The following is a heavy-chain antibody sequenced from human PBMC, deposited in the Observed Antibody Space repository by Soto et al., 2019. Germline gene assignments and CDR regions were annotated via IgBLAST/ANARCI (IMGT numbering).Heavy chain of an antibody. Sequence: GGSLRLSCAASGITFSSYGMNWVRQAPWKWLEWVSAISSSGSCTYYADSVKGRFTISRDNSKNTLYLQMNSLRAEDTAVYYCPKFPLGPSGSYYGRSFDYWGQGTLLTVSS. D-gene: IGHD1-26*01. CDR1: GITFSSYG. CDR3: PKFPLGPSGSYYGRSFDY. CDR2: ISSSGSCT. J-gene: IGHJ4*02. V-gene: IGHV3-23*01.